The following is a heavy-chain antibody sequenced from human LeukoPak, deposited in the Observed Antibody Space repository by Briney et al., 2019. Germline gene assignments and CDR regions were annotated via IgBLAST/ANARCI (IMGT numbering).Heavy chain of an antibody. J-gene: IGHJ4*02. D-gene: IGHD1-1*01. CDR2: ISNDGTNE. CDR3: AKAGTTPMGIDY. CDR1: RFTFSTYA. Sequence: GGSLRLSCAASRFTFSTYAMHWVRQAPGKGLEWVAGISNDGTNEDHADSVKGRFTISRDNSKNTLYLQMNSLRAEDTAVYYCAKAGTTPMGIDYWGQGTLVTVSS. V-gene: IGHV3-30-3*01.